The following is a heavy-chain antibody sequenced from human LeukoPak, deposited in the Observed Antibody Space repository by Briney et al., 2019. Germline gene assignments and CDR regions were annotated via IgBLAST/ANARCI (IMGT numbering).Heavy chain of an antibody. Sequence: SETLSLTCAVYGGSFSGYYWSWIRQPPGKGLEWIGEINHSGSTNYNPSLKSRVTISVDASKNQFSLKLSSVTAADTAVYYCARKVLRYFDDYWGQGTLVTVSS. V-gene: IGHV4-34*01. CDR3: ARKVLRYFDDY. D-gene: IGHD3-9*01. J-gene: IGHJ4*02. CDR1: GGSFSGYY. CDR2: INHSGST.